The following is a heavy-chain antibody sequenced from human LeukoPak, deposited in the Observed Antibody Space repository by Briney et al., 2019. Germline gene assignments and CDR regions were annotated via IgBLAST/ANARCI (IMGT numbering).Heavy chain of an antibody. CDR3: TSLSSGENY. J-gene: IGHJ4*02. CDR2: IRSKVNNYAT. D-gene: IGHD6-19*01. V-gene: IGHV3-73*01. Sequence: GGSLRLSCAASGFTFSGAAIHWVRQASGKGLEWVGRIRSKVNNYATAYAASVNGRFTVSRDDSKNTAYLQMSSLKTEDTAIYYCTSLSSGENYWGQGTLVTVSS. CDR1: GFTFSGAA.